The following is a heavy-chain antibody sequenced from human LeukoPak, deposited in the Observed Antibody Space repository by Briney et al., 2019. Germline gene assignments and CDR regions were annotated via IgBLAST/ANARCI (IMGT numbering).Heavy chain of an antibody. CDR3: AGEPEYSSGWPYYFDY. Sequence: GGSLRLSCAASGFTFSVYWMTWVRQAPGKGLEWVANINQDGTEKYYVDSVKGRFAISRDNAKNSLYLQMNSLRAEDTDVYYCAGEPEYSSGWPYYFDYWGQGTLVTVSS. CDR2: INQDGTEK. D-gene: IGHD6-19*01. CDR1: GFTFSVYW. J-gene: IGHJ4*02. V-gene: IGHV3-7*05.